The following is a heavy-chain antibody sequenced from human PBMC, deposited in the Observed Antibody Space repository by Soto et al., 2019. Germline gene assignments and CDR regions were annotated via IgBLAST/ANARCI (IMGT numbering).Heavy chain of an antibody. D-gene: IGHD6-13*01. CDR1: GYSFIDYW. CDR2: IYPGDSDT. Sequence: GESLKISCKGSGYSFIDYWIGWVRQVPGKGLEWMGVIYPGDSDTRYSPSFQGHVTISADKSISTAYLQWSSLKASDTAMYYCARTAAAGKYYYGMDVWGKGTTVTVSS. V-gene: IGHV5-51*01. CDR3: ARTAAAGKYYYGMDV. J-gene: IGHJ6*04.